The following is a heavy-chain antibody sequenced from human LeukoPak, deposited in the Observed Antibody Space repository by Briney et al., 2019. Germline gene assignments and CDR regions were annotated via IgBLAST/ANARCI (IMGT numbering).Heavy chain of an antibody. CDR2: LYTSGST. V-gene: IGHV4-4*07. CDR3: ARDRVDSSGYYYYYGIDV. CDR1: GGSFSGYF. D-gene: IGHD3-22*01. Sequence: SETLSLTCAVYGGSFSGYFWSWIRQPAGKGLEWIGRLYTSGSTNYNPSLKSRLTMSADTSKNQFSLNLRSVTAADTAIYYCARDRVDSSGYYYYYGIDVWGQGTAVTVSS. J-gene: IGHJ6*02.